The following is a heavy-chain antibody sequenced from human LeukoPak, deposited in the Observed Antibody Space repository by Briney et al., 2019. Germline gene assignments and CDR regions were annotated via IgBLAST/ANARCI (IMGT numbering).Heavy chain of an antibody. CDR1: GYTFTNYY. CDR2: INPRVGST. D-gene: IGHD3-9*01. V-gene: IGHV1-46*01. Sequence: ASVKVSCKASGYTFTNYYMHWVRQAPGQGLEWMGIINPRVGSTRYAQKLQGRVTMTTDTSTSTVYMELRSLRSDDTAVYYCARYDILTGSGGYFDYWGQGTLVTVSS. CDR3: ARYDILTGSGGYFDY. J-gene: IGHJ4*02.